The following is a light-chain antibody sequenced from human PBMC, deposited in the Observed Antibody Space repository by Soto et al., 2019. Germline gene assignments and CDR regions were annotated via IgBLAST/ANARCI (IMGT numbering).Light chain of an antibody. Sequence: QSVLTQPPSTSGTPGQRVTISCSGSDSNIGSTSVNWYQQLPGTAPKLLIYRDNQRPSGVPDRFSGSKSGTSASLAITGLQSEDEADYYCSAWDDSLNAVVFGGGTKLTVL. J-gene: IGLJ2*01. CDR1: DSNIGSTS. CDR2: RDN. CDR3: SAWDDSLNAVV. V-gene: IGLV1-44*01.